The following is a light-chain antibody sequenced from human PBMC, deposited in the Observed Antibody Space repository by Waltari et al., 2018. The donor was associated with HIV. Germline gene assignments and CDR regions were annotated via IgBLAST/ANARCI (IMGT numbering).Light chain of an antibody. CDR3: CSYAGSYTWV. J-gene: IGLJ3*02. Sequence: QSALTQSRSVSGSPGPSVTISCTGTSSHVGGYKYVSWYQQHPGKFPKLMIYDVNKRPSGVPDRFSGSKSANTASLTISGLQAEDEADYYCCSYAGSYTWVFGGGTKLTVL. CDR1: SSHVGGYKY. V-gene: IGLV2-11*01. CDR2: DVN.